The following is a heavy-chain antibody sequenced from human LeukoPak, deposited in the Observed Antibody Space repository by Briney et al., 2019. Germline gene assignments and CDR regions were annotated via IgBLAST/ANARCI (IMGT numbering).Heavy chain of an antibody. D-gene: IGHD4-11*01. Sequence: GGSLRLSCTASGFTFSGYEMNWVRQAPGKGLEWVSYISSSGNSIYYADSVKGRFTISRDNAKNSLYLQMNSLRAEDTAVYFCARGLDYNTYFDYWGQGTLVTVSS. CDR2: ISSSGNSI. J-gene: IGHJ4*02. CDR3: ARGLDYNTYFDY. V-gene: IGHV3-48*03. CDR1: GFTFSGYE.